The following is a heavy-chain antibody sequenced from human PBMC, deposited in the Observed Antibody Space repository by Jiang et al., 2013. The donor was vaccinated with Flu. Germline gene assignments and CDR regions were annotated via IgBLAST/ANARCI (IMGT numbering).Heavy chain of an antibody. CDR2: IIPIFGTA. CDR1: GGTFSSYA. CDR3: AREGRDGYNFDY. D-gene: IGHD5-24*01. J-gene: IGHJ4*02. Sequence: AEVKKPGSSVKVSCKASGGTFSSYAIGXWVRQAPGQGLEWMGGIIPIFGTANYAQKFQGRVTITADESTSTAYMELSSLRSEDTAVYYCAREGRDGYNFDYWGQGTLVTVSS. V-gene: IGHV1-69*01.